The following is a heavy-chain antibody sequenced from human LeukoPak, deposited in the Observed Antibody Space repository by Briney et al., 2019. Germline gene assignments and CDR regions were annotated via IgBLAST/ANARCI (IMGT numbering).Heavy chain of an antibody. CDR2: IIPIFGTA. CDR1: GGTFSSYA. CDR3: ARGSFLYYDSSGAKPFDY. V-gene: IGHV1-69*05. D-gene: IGHD3-22*01. Sequence: SVKVSCKASGGTFSSYAISWVRQAPGQGLEWMGRIIPIFGTANYAQKFQGRVTITTDESTSTAYMELSSLRSEDTAVYYCARGSFLYYDSSGAKPFDYWGQGTLVTVSS. J-gene: IGHJ4*02.